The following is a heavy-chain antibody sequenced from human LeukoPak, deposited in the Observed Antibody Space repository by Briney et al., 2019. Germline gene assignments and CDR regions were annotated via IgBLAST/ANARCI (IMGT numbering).Heavy chain of an antibody. Sequence: ASVKVSCKASGGTFSSYAISWVRQAPGQGLEWMGRIIPILGIANYAQKFQGRVTITTDESTSTAYMELSSLRSEDTAVYYCASEATGYYFDYWGQGTLVTVSS. CDR3: ASEATGYYFDY. V-gene: IGHV1-69*04. CDR1: GGTFSSYA. CDR2: IIPILGIA. D-gene: IGHD3-10*01. J-gene: IGHJ4*02.